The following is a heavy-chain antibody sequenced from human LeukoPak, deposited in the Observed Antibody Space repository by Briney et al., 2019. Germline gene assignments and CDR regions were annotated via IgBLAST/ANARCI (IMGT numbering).Heavy chain of an antibody. D-gene: IGHD4-23*01. Sequence: ASVKVSCKASGYTFTGYYMHWVRQAPGQGLEWMGWINPNSGGTNYAQKFQGRVTMTWDTSISTAYMELSRLRSDDTAVYYCASYWVSKSYGGNLSYFDYWGQGTLVTVSS. CDR2: INPNSGGT. CDR3: ASYWVSKSYGGNLSYFDY. V-gene: IGHV1-2*02. CDR1: GYTFTGYY. J-gene: IGHJ4*02.